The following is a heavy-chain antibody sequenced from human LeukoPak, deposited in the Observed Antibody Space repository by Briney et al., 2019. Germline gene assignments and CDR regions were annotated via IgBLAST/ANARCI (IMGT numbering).Heavy chain of an antibody. Sequence: ASVKVSCEASRYTFTGYYIHWVRQAPGQGLEWMGWINPKTGGTNYAEKCQGRGTMTRDTSISTAYMEVSSLRSDDTAVYYCARDSYRSGSFPSNFAYWGQGTLVTVSS. V-gene: IGHV1-2*02. CDR1: RYTFTGYY. J-gene: IGHJ4*02. D-gene: IGHD6-19*01. CDR3: ARDSYRSGSFPSNFAY. CDR2: INPKTGGT.